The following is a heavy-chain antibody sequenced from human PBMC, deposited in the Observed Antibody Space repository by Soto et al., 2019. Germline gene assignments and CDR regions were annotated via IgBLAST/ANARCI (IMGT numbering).Heavy chain of an antibody. Sequence: QVQLVESGGGLVKPGGSLRLSCAASGFTFSDYYMSWIRQAPGKGLEWVSYISSSSNYTNYADSVKGRFTISRDNAKNSLYLQMNSLRAEDTAVYYCASAWYCSSTSCSSGGDYYGMDVWGQGTTVTVSS. CDR2: ISSSSNYT. CDR1: GFTFSDYY. V-gene: IGHV3-11*06. CDR3: ASAWYCSSTSCSSGGDYYGMDV. D-gene: IGHD2-2*01. J-gene: IGHJ6*02.